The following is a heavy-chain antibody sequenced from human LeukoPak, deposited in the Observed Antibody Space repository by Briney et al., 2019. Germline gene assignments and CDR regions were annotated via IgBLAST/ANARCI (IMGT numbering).Heavy chain of an antibody. CDR3: ARDTPFPGYYDFWSGYRSVYYYGMDV. V-gene: IGHV3-7*01. CDR1: GFTFSSYW. CDR2: IKQDGSEK. J-gene: IGHJ6*02. Sequence: PGGSLRLSCAASGFTFSSYWMSWARQAPGKGLEWVSNIKQDGSEKYYVDSVKGRFTISRDNAKNSLYLQMNSLRAEDTAVYYCARDTPFPGYYDFWSGYRSVYYYGMDVWGQGTLVTVSS. D-gene: IGHD3-3*01.